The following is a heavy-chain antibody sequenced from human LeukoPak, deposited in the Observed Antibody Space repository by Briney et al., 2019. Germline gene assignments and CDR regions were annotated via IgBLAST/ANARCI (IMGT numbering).Heavy chain of an antibody. CDR1: GFTFSSYA. V-gene: IGHV3-23*01. CDR3: AREKTVTTWGDACDI. CDR2: ISGSGGST. D-gene: IGHD3-3*01. J-gene: IGHJ3*02. Sequence: GGSLRLSCAASGFTFSSYAMSWVRQAPGKGLEWVSAISGSGGSTYYADSVKGRFTISRDNAKNTLYLQMNSLRAEDTAVYYCAREKTVTTWGDACDIWCQGTMVTVSS.